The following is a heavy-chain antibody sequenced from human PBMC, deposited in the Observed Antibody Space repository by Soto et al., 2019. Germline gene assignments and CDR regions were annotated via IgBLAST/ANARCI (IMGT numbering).Heavy chain of an antibody. D-gene: IGHD6-25*01. CDR3: ARAAAASPASWY. J-gene: IGHJ4*02. V-gene: IGHV3-11*01. CDR2: ISSSGSSK. CDR1: GFTFGDYY. Sequence: QVQLGESGGGLVKPGGSLRLSCAAAGFTFGDYYMSWIRQAPGKGLEWVSYISSSGSSKYYVDSVRGRFTSYRDNDKNSLYLQMDRLGAEDTAVYYCARAAAASPASWYWGQGTLVTVSS.